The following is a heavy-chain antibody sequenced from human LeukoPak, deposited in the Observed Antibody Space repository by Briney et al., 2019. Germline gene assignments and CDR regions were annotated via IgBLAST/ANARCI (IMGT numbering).Heavy chain of an antibody. CDR2: IKQDGSEK. D-gene: IGHD6-13*01. Sequence: PEGSLRLSCAASGFTFNSYWMSWVRQAPGKGLEWVANIKQDGSEKYYVDSVKGRFTISRDNAKNSLYLQMNSLRADDTAVFFCAKGQQHFDYWGQGTLVTVSS. CDR3: AKGQQHFDY. V-gene: IGHV3-7*04. CDR1: GFTFNSYW. J-gene: IGHJ4*02.